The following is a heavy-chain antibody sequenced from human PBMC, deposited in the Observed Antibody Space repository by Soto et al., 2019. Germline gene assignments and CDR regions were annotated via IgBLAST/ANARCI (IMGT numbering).Heavy chain of an antibody. V-gene: IGHV1-69*02. J-gene: IGHJ5*02. CDR2: IIPILGIA. CDR3: ARNIAATANWFDP. CDR1: GGTFSSYT. Sequence: ASVKVSCKASGGTFSSYTISWVRQAPGQGLEWMGRIIPILGIANYAQKFQGRVTITADKSTSTAYMELSSLRSEDTAVYYCARNIAATANWFDPWGQGTLVTVSS. D-gene: IGHD2-15*01.